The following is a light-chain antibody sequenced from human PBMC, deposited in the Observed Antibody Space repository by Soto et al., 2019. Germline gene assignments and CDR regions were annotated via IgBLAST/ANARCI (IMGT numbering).Light chain of an antibody. V-gene: IGKV3-11*01. Sequence: EIVLTQSPSTLSLSAGERATLSCGASETIRGLLAWYQQRNGQPPRLLIYDTSNRATGIPARFSGSGSGTDFNLTISGLETADLGVYYCQQRHNWPITFGQGTRLEIK. J-gene: IGKJ5*01. CDR3: QQRHNWPIT. CDR2: DTS. CDR1: ETIRGL.